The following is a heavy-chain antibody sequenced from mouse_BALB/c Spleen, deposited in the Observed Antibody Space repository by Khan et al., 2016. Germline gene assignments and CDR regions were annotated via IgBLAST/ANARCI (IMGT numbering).Heavy chain of an antibody. D-gene: IGHD2-4*01. CDR3: ATVYYDYDGAMDY. V-gene: IGHV14-3*02. Sequence: VQLQQPGAELVKPGASVKLSCTASGFNIKDTYMHWVKQRPEQGLEWIGRIDPANGHTKYDPKFQGKATITADTSSNTAYLQLSSLTSEDTAVYYCATVYYDYDGAMDYWGQGTTVTVSS. CDR1: GFNIKDTY. CDR2: IDPANGHT. J-gene: IGHJ4*01.